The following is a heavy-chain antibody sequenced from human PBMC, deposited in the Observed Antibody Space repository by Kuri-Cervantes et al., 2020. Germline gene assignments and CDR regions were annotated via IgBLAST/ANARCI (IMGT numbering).Heavy chain of an antibody. V-gene: IGHV3-30*02. J-gene: IGHJ6*02. Sequence: GGSLRLSCAASGFTFSSYGMHWVRQAPGKGLEWVAVIWYDGSNKYYADSVKGRFTISRDNSKNTLYLQMNSLRAEDTAVYYCAKAFVYYDILTGYDKVSYYYGMDVWGQGTTVTVSS. CDR2: IWYDGSNK. D-gene: IGHD3-9*01. CDR1: GFTFSSYG. CDR3: AKAFVYYDILTGYDKVSYYYGMDV.